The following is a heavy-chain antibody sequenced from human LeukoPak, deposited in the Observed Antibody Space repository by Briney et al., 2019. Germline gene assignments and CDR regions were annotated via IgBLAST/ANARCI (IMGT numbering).Heavy chain of an antibody. D-gene: IGHD3-10*01. J-gene: IGHJ4*02. CDR1: GFTFSDYY. Sequence: PGGSLRLSCAASGFTFSDYYMSWIRQAPGKGLEWVSYISSSGSTIYYADSVKGRFTISRDNAKNSLYLQMNSLRAEDTAVYYCARGGSGTLLWFGELFPNYFDYWGQGTLVTVSS. CDR3: ARGGSGTLLWFGELFPNYFDY. V-gene: IGHV3-11*01. CDR2: ISSSGSTI.